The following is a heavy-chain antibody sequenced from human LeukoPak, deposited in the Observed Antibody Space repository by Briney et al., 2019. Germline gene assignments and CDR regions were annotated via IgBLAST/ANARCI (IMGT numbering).Heavy chain of an antibody. CDR3: ARRGHGYGSPFDY. CDR1: GFTVSSNY. CDR2: IYSGGNT. D-gene: IGHD5-18*01. J-gene: IGHJ4*02. V-gene: IGHV3-66*04. Sequence: GGSLRLSCAASGFTVSSNYMNWVRQAPGKGLEWVSMIYSGGNTFYTDSVKGRFIISRDNSKSTLDLQMNSLRAEDTAVYYCARRGHGYGSPFDYWGQGTLVTVSS.